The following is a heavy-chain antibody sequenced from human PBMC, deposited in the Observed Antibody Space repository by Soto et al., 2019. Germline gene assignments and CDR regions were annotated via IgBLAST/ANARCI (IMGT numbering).Heavy chain of an antibody. CDR3: ARDIRSSGWYDAFDI. CDR2: ISAYNGNT. V-gene: IGHV1-18*01. Sequence: ASVKVSCKASGYTFTSYGISWVRQAPGQGLEWMGWISAYNGNTNYAQKLQGRVTMTTDTSTSTAYMELRSLRSDDTAVYYCARDIRSSGWYDAFDIWGQGTMVTVSS. J-gene: IGHJ3*02. CDR1: GYTFTSYG. D-gene: IGHD6-19*01.